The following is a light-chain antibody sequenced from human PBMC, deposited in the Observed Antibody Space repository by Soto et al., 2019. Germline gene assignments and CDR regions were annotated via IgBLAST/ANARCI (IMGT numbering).Light chain of an antibody. J-gene: IGKJ5*01. Sequence: EIVLTQSPATLSLSPGDRAALSGKASQSVHTFLAWYQQKPGQAPRLLIYGASNRAAGIPARFSGSGSGTDFTLTISSLEPEDFAVYYCQQRSNWPPITFGQGTRLEIK. CDR1: QSVHTF. CDR2: GAS. CDR3: QQRSNWPPIT. V-gene: IGKV3-11*01.